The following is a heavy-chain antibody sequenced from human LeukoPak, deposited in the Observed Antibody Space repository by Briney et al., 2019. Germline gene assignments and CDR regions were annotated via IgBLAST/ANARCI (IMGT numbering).Heavy chain of an antibody. D-gene: IGHD5-18*01. J-gene: IGHJ4*02. CDR2: IGTAGDT. CDR3: ARGGSKGIQLPDY. V-gene: IGHV3-13*01. Sequence: GRSLRLSCAASGFTFSSYDMHWVRQATGKGLEWVSAIGTAGDTYYPGSVKGRFTISRENAKNSLYLQMNSPRAGDTAVYYCARGGSKGIQLPDYWGQGTLVTVSS. CDR1: GFTFSSYD.